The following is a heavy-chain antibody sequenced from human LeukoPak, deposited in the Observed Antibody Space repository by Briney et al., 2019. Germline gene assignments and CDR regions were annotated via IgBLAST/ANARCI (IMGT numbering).Heavy chain of an antibody. V-gene: IGHV4-34*01. CDR2: INHSGST. D-gene: IGHD3-3*01. CDR1: GGSFSGYY. J-gene: IGHJ4*02. Sequence: PSETLSLTCAVYGGSFSGYYWSWIRQPPGKGLEWIGEINHSGSTNYNPSLKSRVTISVDTSKNQFSLKLSSVTAADTAVYYCARGDIIYYDFWSGYRFHYFDYWGQGNLVTVSS. CDR3: ARGDIIYYDFWSGYRFHYFDY.